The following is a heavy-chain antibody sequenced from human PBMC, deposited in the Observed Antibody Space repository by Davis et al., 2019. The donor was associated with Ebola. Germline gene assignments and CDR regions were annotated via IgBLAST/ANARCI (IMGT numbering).Heavy chain of an antibody. CDR2: ITHSGST. CDR1: GGSFSGYY. J-gene: IGHJ4*02. D-gene: IGHD5-12*01. Sequence: GSLRLSCAVYGGSFSGYYWSWIRQPPGKGLEWIGEITHSGSTNYNPSLKSRVTISVDTSKNQFSLKLSSVTAADTAVYYCARKRGYSGYDRFDYWGQGTLVTVSS. V-gene: IGHV4-34*01. CDR3: ARKRGYSGYDRFDY.